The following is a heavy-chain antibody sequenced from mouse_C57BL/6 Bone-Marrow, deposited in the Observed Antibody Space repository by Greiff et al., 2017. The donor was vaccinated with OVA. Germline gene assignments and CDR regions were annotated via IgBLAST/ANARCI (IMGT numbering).Heavy chain of an antibody. J-gene: IGHJ1*03. V-gene: IGHV5-12*01. CDR2: ISNGGGST. Sequence: EVQRVESGGGLVQPGGSLKLSCAASGFTFSDYYMYWVRQTPEKRLEWVAYISNGGGSTYYPDTVKGRFTISRDNAKNTLYLQMSRLKSEDTAMYYGARMGYGYGYWYFDVWGTGTTVTVSS. CDR3: ARMGYGYGYWYFDV. D-gene: IGHD2-2*01. CDR1: GFTFSDYY.